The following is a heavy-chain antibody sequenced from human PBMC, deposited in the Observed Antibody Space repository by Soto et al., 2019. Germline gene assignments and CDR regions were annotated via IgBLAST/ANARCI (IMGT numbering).Heavy chain of an antibody. D-gene: IGHD1-26*01. J-gene: IGHJ4*02. CDR3: ARREIQGPIDY. Sequence: QVQLQESGPGLVKPSDTLSLTCAVSGYSISSSNWWGWIRQPPGKGLEWIGYIYYSGTTYYNPSLKTRFTMSVDTSKNQFSLKLTSVTAVDTAVYYCARREIQGPIDYWGQGTLVTVSS. CDR1: GYSISSSNW. V-gene: IGHV4-28*01. CDR2: IYYSGTT.